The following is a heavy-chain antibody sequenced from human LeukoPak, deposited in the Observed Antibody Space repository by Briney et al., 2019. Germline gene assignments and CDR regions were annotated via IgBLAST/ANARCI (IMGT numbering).Heavy chain of an antibody. Sequence: GGSLRLSCAASGFTFSSYAMSWVRQAPGKGLEWVSSISSSSSYIYYADSVKGRFTISRDNAKNSLYLQMNSLRAEDTAVYYCARDGELLWFGDWGQGTLVTVSS. J-gene: IGHJ4*02. CDR2: ISSSSSYI. CDR1: GFTFSSYA. D-gene: IGHD3-10*01. CDR3: ARDGELLWFGD. V-gene: IGHV3-21*01.